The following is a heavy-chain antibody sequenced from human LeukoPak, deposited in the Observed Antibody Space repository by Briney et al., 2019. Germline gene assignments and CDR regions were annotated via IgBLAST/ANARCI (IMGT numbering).Heavy chain of an antibody. CDR2: ISSSGSTI. V-gene: IGHV3-48*03. D-gene: IGHD1-7*01. Sequence: GGSLRLSCAASGFTFSSYEMNWVRQAPGKGLEWVSYISSSGSTIYYADSVKGRFTISRDNAKNSLYLQMNGLRAEDTAVYYCARDLSPLSNYMGDYWGQGTLVTVSS. CDR3: ARDLSPLSNYMGDY. CDR1: GFTFSSYE. J-gene: IGHJ4*02.